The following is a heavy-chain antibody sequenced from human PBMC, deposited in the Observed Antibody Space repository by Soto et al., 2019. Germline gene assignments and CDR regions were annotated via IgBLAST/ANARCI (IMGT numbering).Heavy chain of an antibody. CDR3: ARGSRTSSQVCYFDY. V-gene: IGHV3-21*06. Sequence: EVELVESGGGLVKPGGSLRLSCAASAFNFSTYSMNWVRQAPGKGLEWVSSISSRGSYIYYADSVRGRFTISRDNAKNSLYLQMDSLRGEDTAVYYCARGSRTSSQVCYFDYWGQGSLVTVSS. CDR2: ISSRGSYI. J-gene: IGHJ4*02. D-gene: IGHD2-2*01. CDR1: AFNFSTYS.